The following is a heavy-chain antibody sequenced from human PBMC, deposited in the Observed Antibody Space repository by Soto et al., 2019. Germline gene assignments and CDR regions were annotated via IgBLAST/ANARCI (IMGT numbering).Heavy chain of an antibody. CDR3: ARSRDYYGSGSYFDYYFDY. CDR2: ISPIFGTA. V-gene: IGHV1-69*01. D-gene: IGHD3-10*01. CDR1: GGTFSSYD. Sequence: QVQLVQSGAEVKKPGSSVKVSCKASGGTFSSYDISWVRQAPGQGLEWMGGISPIFGTAYYAQKFQGRVTITADESTSTAYMELSSLRSEDTAVYYCARSRDYYGSGSYFDYYFDYWGQGTLVTVSS. J-gene: IGHJ4*02.